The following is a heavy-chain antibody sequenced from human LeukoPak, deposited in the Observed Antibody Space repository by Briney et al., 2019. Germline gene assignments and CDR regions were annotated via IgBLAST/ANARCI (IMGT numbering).Heavy chain of an antibody. J-gene: IGHJ4*02. CDR3: ARLADTAMVRVYYFDY. CDR2: INHSGST. CDR1: GGSFSGYY. D-gene: IGHD5-18*01. V-gene: IGHV4-34*01. Sequence: SETLSLTCAVYGGSFSGYYWSWIRQPPGKGLEWIGEINHSGSTNYNPSLKSRVTISVDTSKNQFSLKLSSVTAADTAVYYCARLADTAMVRVYYFDYWGQGTLVTVYS.